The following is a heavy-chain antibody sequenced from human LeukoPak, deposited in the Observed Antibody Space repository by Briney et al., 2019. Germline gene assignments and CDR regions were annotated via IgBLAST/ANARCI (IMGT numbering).Heavy chain of an antibody. Sequence: GGSLRLSCAASGFTFGSYSMNWVRQAPGKGLEWVSSISSSSSYIYYADSVKGRFTISRDNAKNSLYLQMNSLRAEDTAVYYCARVPRGIADYWGQGTLVTVSS. V-gene: IGHV3-21*01. J-gene: IGHJ4*02. CDR3: ARVPRGIADY. D-gene: IGHD6-13*01. CDR2: ISSSSSYI. CDR1: GFTFGSYS.